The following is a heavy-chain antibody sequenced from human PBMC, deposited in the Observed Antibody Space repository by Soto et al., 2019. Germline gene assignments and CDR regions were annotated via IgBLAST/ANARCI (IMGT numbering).Heavy chain of an antibody. D-gene: IGHD4-17*01. CDR3: ARDQDYGGNSRPPDY. V-gene: IGHV3-33*01. Sequence: GGLRLSCGASGFTFSSYGMHWVRQAPGKGLEWVAVIWYDGSNKYYADSVKGRFTISRDNSKNTLYLQMNSLRAEDTAVYYCARDQDYGGNSRPPDYWGQGTLVTVSS. J-gene: IGHJ4*02. CDR2: IWYDGSNK. CDR1: GFTFSSYG.